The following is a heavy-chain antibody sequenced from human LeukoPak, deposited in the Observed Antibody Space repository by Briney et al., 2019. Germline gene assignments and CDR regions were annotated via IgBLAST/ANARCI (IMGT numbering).Heavy chain of an antibody. CDR3: ARGRTYYYDTSGYYPSIYYGMDV. D-gene: IGHD3-22*01. Sequence: SETLSLTCTVSGGSISSGVSYWSWIRQPPGKGLEWIGEINHGESTNYNPSLKRRATLSVDTSKNQFSLKLTSVTAADTAVYYCARGRTYYYDTSGYYPSIYYGMDVWGQGTTVIVSS. V-gene: IGHV4-39*07. CDR1: GGSISSGVSY. CDR2: INHGEST. J-gene: IGHJ6*02.